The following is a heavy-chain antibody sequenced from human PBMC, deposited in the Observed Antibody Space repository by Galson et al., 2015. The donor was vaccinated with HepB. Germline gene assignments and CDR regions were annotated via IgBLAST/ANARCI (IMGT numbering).Heavy chain of an antibody. V-gene: IGHV5-51*01. CDR1: GYKFSMYW. D-gene: IGHD2-15*01. CDR3: ARRQIYGSGLYSMDV. J-gene: IGHJ6*02. CDR2: IYPSASET. Sequence: QSGAEVKKPGESLKISCEASGYKFSMYWIGWVRQMPGRGLEWMGTIYPSASETRYGPSFQGQVTISADKSINTAYLQWSSLKASDTAIYYCARRQIYGSGLYSMDVWGQGTTVTVSS.